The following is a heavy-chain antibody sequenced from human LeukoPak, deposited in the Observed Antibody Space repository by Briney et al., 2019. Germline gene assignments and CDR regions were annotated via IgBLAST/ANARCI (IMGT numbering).Heavy chain of an antibody. V-gene: IGHV4-39*07. CDR2: MYYSGSTYT. D-gene: IGHD1-26*01. Sequence: SETLSLTCTVSGGSISSSSYDWAWIRQPPGKGLEWIGSMYYSGSTYTYYNPSLKSRVTISVDTSKNQFSLKLSSVTAADTAVYYCARDRELLEYYGMDVWGQGTTVTVSS. CDR3: ARDRELLEYYGMDV. J-gene: IGHJ6*02. CDR1: GGSISSSSYD.